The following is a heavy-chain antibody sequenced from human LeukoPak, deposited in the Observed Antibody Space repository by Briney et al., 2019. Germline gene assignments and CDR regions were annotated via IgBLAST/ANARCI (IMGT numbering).Heavy chain of an antibody. Sequence: GGSLRLSCAASGFTFSSYAMHWVRQAPGKGLEYVSAISSNGGSTYYANSVKGRFTISRDNSKNTLYLQMGSLRAEDMAVYYCARDGEGGSYGDYWGQGTLVTVSS. D-gene: IGHD1-26*01. J-gene: IGHJ4*02. CDR2: ISSNGGST. CDR1: GFTFSSYA. V-gene: IGHV3-64*01. CDR3: ARDGEGGSYGDY.